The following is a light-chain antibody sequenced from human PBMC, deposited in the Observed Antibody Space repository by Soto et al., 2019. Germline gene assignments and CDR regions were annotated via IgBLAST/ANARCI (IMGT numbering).Light chain of an antibody. CDR3: QKYNSALGT. Sequence: DLQMTQSPSSLSASVGDRVTITCRASQGISNYLAWYQQKPGKVPKLLIYAASTSQSGVPSRFSGSGSGTDFTLTISSLQPEDVATYYCQKYNSALGTFGQGTKVEIK. J-gene: IGKJ1*01. CDR1: QGISNY. V-gene: IGKV1-27*01. CDR2: AAS.